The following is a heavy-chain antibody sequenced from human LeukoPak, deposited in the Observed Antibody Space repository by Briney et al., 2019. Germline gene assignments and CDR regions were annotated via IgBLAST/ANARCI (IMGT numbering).Heavy chain of an antibody. V-gene: IGHV4-59*08. D-gene: IGHD1-26*01. Sequence: SETLSLTCTVSGGSISSYYWSWIRQPPGKGLEWIGYIYYSGSTNYNPSLKSRVTISVDTSKNQFSLKLSSVTAADTAVYYCARLVGARENRWFDPWGQGTPVTVSS. CDR3: ARLVGARENRWFDP. J-gene: IGHJ5*02. CDR2: IYYSGST. CDR1: GGSISSYY.